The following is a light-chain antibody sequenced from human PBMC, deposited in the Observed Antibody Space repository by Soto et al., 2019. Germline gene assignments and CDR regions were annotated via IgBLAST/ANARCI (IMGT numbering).Light chain of an antibody. J-gene: IGLJ1*01. CDR1: SSDVGGYHY. CDR3: TSYTSYSTLDV. CDR2: EVS. V-gene: IGLV2-14*01. Sequence: SLLTQPASVSGSPGQSITISCTGTSSDVGGYHYVSWYQQHPDKAPKLMIYEVSNRPSGVSNRFSGSKSGHTASLTISGLQSEDEADYFCTSYTSYSTLDVFGTGTKVTVL.